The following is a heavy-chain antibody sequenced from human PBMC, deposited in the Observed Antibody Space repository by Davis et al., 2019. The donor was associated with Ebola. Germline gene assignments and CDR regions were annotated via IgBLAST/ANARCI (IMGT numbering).Heavy chain of an antibody. CDR1: GFTVSSTY. D-gene: IGHD5-18*01. CDR3: VPGTWI. CDR2: LYTACTTRCT. Sequence: GESLKISCAASGFTVSSTYMSWVRQAPGKGLEWVATLYTACTTRCTDYADSVKGRFTISRDNAKNSLFLQMNSLRAEDTAVYYCVPGTWIRGQGSLVTVSS. V-gene: IGHV3-66*01. J-gene: IGHJ4*02.